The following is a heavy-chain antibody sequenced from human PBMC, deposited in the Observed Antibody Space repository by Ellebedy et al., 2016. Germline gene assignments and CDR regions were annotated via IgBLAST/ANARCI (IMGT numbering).Heavy chain of an antibody. CDR1: GLNFNTFF. Sequence: GESLKISCTASGLNFNTFFMSWVRQAPGKGLEWVSTISAGSDTTRLADSVKGRFTTSRHSSKNSVYLRMNNLRVEDTAVYYCRQGHYADLWGQGTLVTVSS. J-gene: IGHJ4*02. V-gene: IGHV3-23*01. CDR3: RQGHYADL. CDR2: ISAGSDTT. D-gene: IGHD4-17*01.